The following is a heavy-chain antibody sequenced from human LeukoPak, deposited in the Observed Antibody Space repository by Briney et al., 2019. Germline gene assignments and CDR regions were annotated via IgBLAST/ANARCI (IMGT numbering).Heavy chain of an antibody. CDR2: IRYDGSKK. V-gene: IGHV3-30*02. CDR1: GFTFSSYG. D-gene: IGHD3-16*01. Sequence: GGSLRLSCAASGFTFSSYGMHWVRQAPGKGLEWVTFIRYDGSKKYYADSVKGRFTISRDNSKNTLSLQMNSLRAEDTAIYYCAKDYGGFDYWGRGTLVTVSS. CDR3: AKDYGGFDY. J-gene: IGHJ4*02.